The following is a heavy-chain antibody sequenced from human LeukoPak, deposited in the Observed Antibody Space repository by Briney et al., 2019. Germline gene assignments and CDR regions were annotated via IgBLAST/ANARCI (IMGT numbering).Heavy chain of an antibody. Sequence: SLTLSLTCTVSGGSISSGDDYWSWIRQPPGKGLEWIGYIYYSGSTYSNPSLKSRVTISVDTSKNQFSLKLSSVTAADTAVYYCARVGGYYDSSGPDYWGQGTLVTVSS. J-gene: IGHJ4*02. CDR1: GGSISSGDDY. CDR3: ARVGGYYDSSGPDY. D-gene: IGHD3-22*01. CDR2: IYYSGST. V-gene: IGHV4-30-4*01.